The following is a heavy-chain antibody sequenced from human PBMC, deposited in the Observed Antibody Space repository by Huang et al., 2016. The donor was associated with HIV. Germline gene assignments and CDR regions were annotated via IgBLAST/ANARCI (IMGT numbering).Heavy chain of an antibody. D-gene: IGHD3-16*02. CDR1: GGSISSGGYS. V-gene: IGHV4-30-2*01. Sequence: QLQLQESGSGLVKPSQTLSLTCAVSGGSISSGGYSWRWIRQPPGKGLEWIGDIYHSGSTYYNPSLKSRVTISVDRSKSQFSLKLSSVTAADTAVYYCARAVIASFDIWGQGTMVTVSS. CDR3: ARAVIASFDI. J-gene: IGHJ3*02. CDR2: IYHSGST.